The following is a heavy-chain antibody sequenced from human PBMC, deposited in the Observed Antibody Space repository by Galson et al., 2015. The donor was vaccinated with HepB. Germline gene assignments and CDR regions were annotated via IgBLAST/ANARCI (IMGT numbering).Heavy chain of an antibody. D-gene: IGHD1-1*01. J-gene: IGHJ3*02. CDR1: GYTFTNYY. V-gene: IGHV1-46*01. CDR3: VREYHGGTFDI. Sequence: SVKASCKASGYTFTNYYIHWVRQAPGQGLEWMGIIYPSVGNADYTQNFQGRVTMTRDTSTSTVYMELSSLTSDDTAAYYCVREYHGGTFDIWGQGTMVTVSS. CDR2: IYPSVGNA.